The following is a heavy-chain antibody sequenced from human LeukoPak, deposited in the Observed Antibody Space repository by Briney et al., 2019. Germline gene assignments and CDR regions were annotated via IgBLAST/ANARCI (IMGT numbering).Heavy chain of an antibody. J-gene: IGHJ4*02. CDR3: ATYTRHCSGGTCYSIDY. V-gene: IGHV4-59*08. CDR1: GDSISSYH. D-gene: IGHD2-15*01. Sequence: SETLSLTCTVSGDSISSYHWTWIRQPPGRGLEWIGYVYYSGSTNYNPSLKSRVTISLDTSNNQFSPRLTSVTAADTAIYYCATYTRHCSGGTCYSIDYWGQGTLVTVSS. CDR2: VYYSGST.